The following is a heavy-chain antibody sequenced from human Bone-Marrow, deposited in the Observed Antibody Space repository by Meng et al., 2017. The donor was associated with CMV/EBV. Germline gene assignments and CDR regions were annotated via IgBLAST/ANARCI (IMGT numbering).Heavy chain of an antibody. Sequence: GGSLRLSCAASGFTFSSYSMNWVRQAPGKGLEWVSSISSSSSYIYYADSVKGRFTISRDNAKNSLYLQMNSLRAEDTAVYYCARDPGSSWYTYCYYGMDVWGQGTTVTVSS. D-gene: IGHD6-13*01. J-gene: IGHJ6*02. CDR1: GFTFSSYS. CDR2: ISSSSSYI. CDR3: ARDPGSSWYTYCYYGMDV. V-gene: IGHV3-21*01.